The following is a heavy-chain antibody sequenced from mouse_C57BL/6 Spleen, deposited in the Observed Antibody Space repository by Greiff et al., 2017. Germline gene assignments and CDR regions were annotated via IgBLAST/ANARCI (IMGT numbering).Heavy chain of an antibody. CDR2: INPSTGGT. Sequence: VQLKESGPELVKPGASVKISCKASGYSFTGYYMHWVKQSSEKSLEWIGEINPSTGGTSYNQKFKGKATLTVDKSSSTAYMQLKSLTSEDSAVYYCARLGTTGGDYYAMDYWGQGTSVTVSS. V-gene: IGHV1-43*01. CDR3: ARLGTTGGDYYAMDY. CDR1: GYSFTGYY. D-gene: IGHD1-1*01. J-gene: IGHJ4*01.